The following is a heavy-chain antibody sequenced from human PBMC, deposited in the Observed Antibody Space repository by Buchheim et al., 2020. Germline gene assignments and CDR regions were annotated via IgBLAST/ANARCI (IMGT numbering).Heavy chain of an antibody. CDR2: ISTSSAYT. D-gene: IGHD1-7*01. CDR1: GFIFSDYY. J-gene: IGHJ5*02. Sequence: QVQLVESGGGLVKPGGSLRLSCAASGFIFSDYYMSWIRRTPGKGLEWLASISTSSAYTYYADLVKGRFTISRDNAKNSLYLQMNSLRVEDSAIYYCARDLTGTYWFDPWGQGTL. CDR3: ARDLTGTYWFDP. V-gene: IGHV3-11*06.